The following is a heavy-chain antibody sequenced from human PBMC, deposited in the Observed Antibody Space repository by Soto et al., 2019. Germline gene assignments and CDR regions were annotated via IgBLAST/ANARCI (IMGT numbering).Heavy chain of an antibody. J-gene: IGHJ4*02. CDR1: GGSMSDFL. V-gene: IGHV4-59*01. CDR3: ARDGYDGSGSPYPAY. Sequence: PSESLCLTFSVSGGSMSDFLWGWVGQSPERGLEWIGDVYYLGSTDYNPSLKSRVTISVDTSKRQFSLRLSSVTAADAAIYYCARDGYDGSGSPYPAYWGPGT. CDR2: VYYLGST. D-gene: IGHD3-10*01.